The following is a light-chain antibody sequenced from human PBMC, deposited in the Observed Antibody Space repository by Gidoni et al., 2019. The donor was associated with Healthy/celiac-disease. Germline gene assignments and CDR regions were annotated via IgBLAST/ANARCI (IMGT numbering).Light chain of an antibody. CDR2: DAS. CDR3: QQYDNLPLALT. J-gene: IGKJ4*01. CDR1: QDISNY. Sequence: DIQMPQSPSSLSASVGDRVTITCQASQDISNYLNWYQQKPGKAPKLLIYDASNLETGVPSRFSGSGSGTDFTFTISSLQPEDIATYYCQQYDNLPLALTFGGGTKVEIK. V-gene: IGKV1-33*01.